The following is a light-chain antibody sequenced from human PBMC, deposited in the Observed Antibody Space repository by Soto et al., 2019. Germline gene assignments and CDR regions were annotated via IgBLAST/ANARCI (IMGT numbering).Light chain of an antibody. CDR1: QGITYW. CDR2: AAS. Sequence: IQITQSPSSMSASLGYRVTISCWASQGITYWLAWYQQRPGRAPKCLIYAASILERGVPSQFTGSGSGTKFALTINDLQPEDFLTYFCQQANSFPLAFGQGTRVEI. CDR3: QQANSFPLA. V-gene: IGKV1-12*01. J-gene: IGKJ5*01.